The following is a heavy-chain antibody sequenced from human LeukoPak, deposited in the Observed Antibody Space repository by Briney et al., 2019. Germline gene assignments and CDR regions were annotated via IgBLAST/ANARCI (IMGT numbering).Heavy chain of an antibody. V-gene: IGHV3-48*04. CDR1: GFTFSSYS. D-gene: IGHD3-22*01. J-gene: IGHJ4*02. CDR3: ARDLSSPWEYYYDSSGYSHY. Sequence: GGSLRLSCAASGFTFSSYSMNWVRQAPGKGLEWVSYISSSSSTIYYADSVKGRFTISRDNAKNSLYLQMNSLRAEDTAVYYCARDLSSPWEYYYDSSGYSHYWGQGTLVTVSS. CDR2: ISSSSSTI.